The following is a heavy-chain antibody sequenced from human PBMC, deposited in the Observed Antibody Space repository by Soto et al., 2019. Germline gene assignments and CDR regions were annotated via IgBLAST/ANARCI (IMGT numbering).Heavy chain of an antibody. CDR3: AREGLVLVPTTVNSDYYYYAMDV. V-gene: IGHV1-18*01. Sequence: ASVKVSCKASGYTFTSYGISWVRQAPGQGLEWMGWISAYNGNTNYAQKLQGRVTITADESTNTAYMELSSLRSEDTAVYYCAREGLVLVPTTVNSDYYYYAMDVWGQGTTVTVSS. CDR2: ISAYNGNT. J-gene: IGHJ6*02. D-gene: IGHD2-2*01. CDR1: GYTFTSYG.